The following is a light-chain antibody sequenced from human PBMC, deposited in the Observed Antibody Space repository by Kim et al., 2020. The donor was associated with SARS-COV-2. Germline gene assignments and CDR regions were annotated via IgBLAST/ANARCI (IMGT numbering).Light chain of an antibody. CDR1: QSISSW. CDR2: KAS. V-gene: IGKV1-5*03. Sequence: DIQMTQSPSTLSASVVDRVTITCRASQSISSWLGWYQQKPGKAPKLLIYKASSLESGVPSRFSGSGSGTEFTLTISSLQPDDFATYYCQQYNSYSYTFGQGTKLEIK. CDR3: QQYNSYSYT. J-gene: IGKJ2*01.